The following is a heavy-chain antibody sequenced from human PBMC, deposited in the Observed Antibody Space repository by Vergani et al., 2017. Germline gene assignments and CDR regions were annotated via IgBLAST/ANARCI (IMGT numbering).Heavy chain of an antibody. Sequence: QLQLQESGPGLVKPSETLSLTCTVSGGSISSSSYYWGWIRQPPGKGLEWIGGIYYSGSTYYNPALTSRVTIYVDTSKNQFSLKLSSVTAADTAVYYGARRVYSSATTTDYWGQGTLVTVSS. CDR2: IYYSGST. CDR3: ARRVYSSATTTDY. V-gene: IGHV4-39*01. J-gene: IGHJ4*02. CDR1: GGSISSSSYY. D-gene: IGHD1-26*01.